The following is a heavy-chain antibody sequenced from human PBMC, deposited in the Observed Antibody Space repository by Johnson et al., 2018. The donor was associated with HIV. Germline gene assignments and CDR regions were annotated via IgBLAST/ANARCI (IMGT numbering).Heavy chain of an antibody. CDR3: ARAYYYVIMPGADAFDI. CDR2: IYSAGAT. Sequence: VQLVESGGGLIQPGGSLRLSCAASGFTVSSHYMSWVRQSPGKGLEWLSVIYSAGATYYADAVQGRFTASRYSSKNTLYLQMNSLRAGDTAVYYCARAYYYVIMPGADAFDIWGQGTMVTVSS. J-gene: IGHJ3*02. V-gene: IGHV3-66*03. CDR1: GFTVSSHY. D-gene: IGHD3-10*02.